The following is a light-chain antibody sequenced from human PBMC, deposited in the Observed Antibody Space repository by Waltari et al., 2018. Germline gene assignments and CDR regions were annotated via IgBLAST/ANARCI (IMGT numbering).Light chain of an antibody. CDR1: QSLLHSSGNTF. CDR2: LIS. Sequence: DIVMTQSPLSLSVTPGEPASISCRSSQSLLHSSGNTFLDWYLQKPGQCPQLLIYLISNRASGVPDRFSGSGSGTDFTLKISRVEAEDVGVYFYMQARQTPWTFGQGTKVEIK. CDR3: MQARQTPWT. J-gene: IGKJ1*01. V-gene: IGKV2-28*01.